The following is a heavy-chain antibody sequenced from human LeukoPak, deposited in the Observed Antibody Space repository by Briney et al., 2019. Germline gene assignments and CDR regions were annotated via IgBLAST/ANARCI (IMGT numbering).Heavy chain of an antibody. D-gene: IGHD3-3*01. V-gene: IGHV4-34*01. CDR1: GGSFSGYY. CDR2: INHSGST. CDR3: ARVTRFLEWIKIDY. J-gene: IGHJ4*02. Sequence: SETLSLTCAVYGGSFSGYYWSWIRQPPGKGLEWIGEINHSGSTNYNPSLKSRVTISVDTSKNQFSLKLSSVTAADTAVYYCARVTRFLEWIKIDYWGQGTLVTVSS.